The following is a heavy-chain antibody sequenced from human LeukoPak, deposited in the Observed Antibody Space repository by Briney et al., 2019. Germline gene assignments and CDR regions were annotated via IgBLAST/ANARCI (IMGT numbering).Heavy chain of an antibody. CDR1: GYTFTSDG. CDR2: ISVYNGNT. D-gene: IGHD2-15*01. J-gene: IGHJ3*02. V-gene: IGHV1-18*01. CDR3: ARDPGDIVVVVAADDAFDI. Sequence: ASVKVSCKASGYTFTSDGISWVRQAPVQGREWMGCISVYNGNTNYAQKPQGRVTMTIDTSTSTAYMELRSLRSDDTAVYYCARDPGDIVVVVAADDAFDIWGQGTMVTVSS.